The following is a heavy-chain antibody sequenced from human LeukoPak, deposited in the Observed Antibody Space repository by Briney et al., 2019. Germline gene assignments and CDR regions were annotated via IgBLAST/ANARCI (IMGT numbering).Heavy chain of an antibody. CDR1: GFTVSSNY. J-gene: IGHJ3*02. Sequence: GGSLRLSCAASGFTVSSNYMSWVRQAPGKGLEWVSVIYSGGSTYYADSVKGRFTISRDNSKNTLYLQMNSLRAEDTAVYYCARLGYCSGGSCIDVFDIWGKGTMVTVSS. V-gene: IGHV3-53*01. D-gene: IGHD2-15*01. CDR3: ARLGYCSGGSCIDVFDI. CDR2: IYSGGST.